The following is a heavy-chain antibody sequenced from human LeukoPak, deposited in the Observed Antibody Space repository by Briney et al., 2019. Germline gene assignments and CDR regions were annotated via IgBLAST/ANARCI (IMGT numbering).Heavy chain of an antibody. Sequence: SETLSLTCSVSGVSLTTRTYFWAWIGQPPGKGLEWIGTTHYVESTYYNPSLKSRVTISVDTSKNQFSLKLSSVTAADTAVYYCARQLGSGRWTFDIWGQGTMFTVSS. V-gene: IGHV4-39*01. CDR1: GVSLTTRTYF. D-gene: IGHD3-10*01. CDR2: THYVEST. J-gene: IGHJ3*02. CDR3: ARQLGSGRWTFDI.